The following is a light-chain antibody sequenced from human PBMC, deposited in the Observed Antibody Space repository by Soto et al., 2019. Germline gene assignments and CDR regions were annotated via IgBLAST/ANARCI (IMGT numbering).Light chain of an antibody. CDR1: TGGVTSGHY. CDR2: DTS. CDR3: LLYNSGARPM. V-gene: IGLV7-46*01. J-gene: IGLJ7*01. Sequence: QAVVTQEPSLTVSRGGTVTLTCDSSTGGVTSGHYPHWFQQKPGQAPRTLIYDTSNKHSWTPARFSGSLLGGKAALTLSGAQPEDEADYYCLLYNSGARPMFGGGTQLTVL.